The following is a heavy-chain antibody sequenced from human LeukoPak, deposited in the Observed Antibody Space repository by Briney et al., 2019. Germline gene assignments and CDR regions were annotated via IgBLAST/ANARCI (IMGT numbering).Heavy chain of an antibody. Sequence: ASVKVSCKASGGTFSSYAISWVRQAPGQRLEWMGGIIPIFGTANYAQKFQGRVTITADESTSTAYMELSSLRSEDTAVYYCARGVGLDNAFDIWGQGTMVTVSS. J-gene: IGHJ3*02. CDR2: IIPIFGTA. CDR3: ARGVGLDNAFDI. CDR1: GGTFSSYA. D-gene: IGHD1-26*01. V-gene: IGHV1-69*13.